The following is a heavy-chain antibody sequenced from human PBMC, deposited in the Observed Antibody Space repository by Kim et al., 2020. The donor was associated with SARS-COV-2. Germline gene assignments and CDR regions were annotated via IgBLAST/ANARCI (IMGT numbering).Heavy chain of an antibody. D-gene: IGHD3-10*01. J-gene: IGHJ3*02. Sequence: GRFTISRDNSKNALYLQMNSLRAEDTAVYYCASNLVWFGESVPGSDAFDIWGQGTMVTVSS. V-gene: IGHV3-30*01. CDR3: ASNLVWFGESVPGSDAFDI.